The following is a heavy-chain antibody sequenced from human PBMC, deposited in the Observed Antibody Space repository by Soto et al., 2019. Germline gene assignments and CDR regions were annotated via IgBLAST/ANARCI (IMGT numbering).Heavy chain of an antibody. V-gene: IGHV4-34*01. CDR3: ARGRGIAARPPDNWGFDP. J-gene: IGHJ5*02. CDR2: INHSGST. Sequence: PSETLSLTCAVYGGSFSGYYWSWIRQPPGKGLEWIGEINHSGSTNYNPSLKSRVTISVDTSKNQFSLKLSSVTAADTAVYYCARGRGIAARPPDNWGFDPWGQGTLVTVSS. D-gene: IGHD6-6*01. CDR1: GGSFSGYY.